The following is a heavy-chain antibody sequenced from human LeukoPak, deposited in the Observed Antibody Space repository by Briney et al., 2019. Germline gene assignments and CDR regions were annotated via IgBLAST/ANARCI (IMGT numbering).Heavy chain of an antibody. CDR3: ARTIFGVVMPTYYYYYMDV. Sequence: ASVKVSCKTSGGTFSAYAIGWVRQAPGQGLEWMGGIIPMFTTANYSQKFQGRVTITTDESTGTAYMELSSLRSEDTALYYCARTIFGVVMPTYYYYYMDVWGKGTTVTVSS. CDR1: GGTFSAYA. CDR2: IIPMFTTA. D-gene: IGHD3-3*01. J-gene: IGHJ6*03. V-gene: IGHV1-69*05.